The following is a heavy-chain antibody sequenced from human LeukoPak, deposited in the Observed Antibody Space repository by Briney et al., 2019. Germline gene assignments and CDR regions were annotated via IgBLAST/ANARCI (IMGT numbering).Heavy chain of an antibody. CDR1: GFTVSSNY. J-gene: IGHJ4*02. CDR2: IYSGGST. CDR3: AREMSYGDCFDY. V-gene: IGHV3-53*01. Sequence: GGSLRLSCAASGFTVSSNYMSWVRQAPGKGLEWVSVIYSGGSTYYADSVKGRVTISRDNAKNSLYLQMNSLRAEDTAVYYCAREMSYGDCFDYWGQGTLVTVSS. D-gene: IGHD4-17*01.